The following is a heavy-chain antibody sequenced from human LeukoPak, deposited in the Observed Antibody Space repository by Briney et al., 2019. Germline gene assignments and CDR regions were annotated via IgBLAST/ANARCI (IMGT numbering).Heavy chain of an antibody. J-gene: IGHJ4*02. CDR1: GFTFSSYW. V-gene: IGHV3-7*01. CDR2: IKQDGSDK. CDR3: AIIPRAAAGPSARSPFHY. D-gene: IGHD6-13*01. Sequence: GGSLRLSCEVSGFTFSSYWMNWVRQAPGKGLEWVANIKQDGSDKYYVDSEKGRFTISRDNAKNSLYLQMNSLRAEDTAVYYCAIIPRAAAGPSARSPFHYWGQGTLVTVSS.